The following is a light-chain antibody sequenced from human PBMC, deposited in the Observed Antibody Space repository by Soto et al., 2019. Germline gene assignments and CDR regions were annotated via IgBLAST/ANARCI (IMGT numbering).Light chain of an antibody. CDR1: SSDVGGYNY. J-gene: IGLJ1*01. Sequence: QSVLTQPPSASGSPGQSVTISCTGTSSDVGGYNYVSWYQQHPGKAPKLMIYEVSKRPSGVPDRFSGSKSGNTASLTVSGLQAEDEADYYCSSYAGSNAYAFGTGTKVTVL. CDR3: SSYAGSNAYA. V-gene: IGLV2-8*01. CDR2: EVS.